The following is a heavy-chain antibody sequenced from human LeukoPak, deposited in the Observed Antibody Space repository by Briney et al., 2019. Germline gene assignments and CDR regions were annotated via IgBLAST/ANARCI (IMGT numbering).Heavy chain of an antibody. CDR3: AVGVGGYCSSTSCFDY. D-gene: IGHD2-2*01. CDR1: GYTFTSYG. CDR2: IIPIFGTA. J-gene: IGHJ4*02. Sequence: ASVKVSCKASGYTFTSYGISWVRQAPGQGLEWMGGIIPIFGTANYAQKFQGRVTITTDESTSTAYMELSSLRSEDTAVYYCAVGVGGYCSSTSCFDYWGQGTLVTVSS. V-gene: IGHV1-69*05.